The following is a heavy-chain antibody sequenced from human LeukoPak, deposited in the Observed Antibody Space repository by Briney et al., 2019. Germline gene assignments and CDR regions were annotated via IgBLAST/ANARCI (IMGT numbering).Heavy chain of an antibody. CDR3: ARDRQIRGGWFDP. J-gene: IGHJ5*02. Sequence: SETLSLTCTVSGYSISSSYYWSWIRQPPGKGLEWIGYIYYSGSTNYNPSLKSRVTISVDTSKDQFSLKLSSVTAADTAVYYCARDRQIRGGWFDPWGQGTLVTVSS. V-gene: IGHV4-61*01. CDR1: GYSISSSYY. CDR2: IYYSGST.